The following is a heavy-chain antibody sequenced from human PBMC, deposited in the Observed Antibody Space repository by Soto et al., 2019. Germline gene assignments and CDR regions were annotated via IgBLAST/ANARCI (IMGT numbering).Heavy chain of an antibody. Sequence: PGGSLRLSCAASGFTFDDYAMHWVRQAPGKGLEWVSGISWNSGSIGYADSVKGRFTISRDNAKNSLYLQMNSLRAEDTALFYCAKELKQQLAPTGPFDYWGQGTLVTVPS. CDR2: ISWNSGSI. CDR3: AKELKQQLAPTGPFDY. CDR1: GFTFDDYA. J-gene: IGHJ4*02. V-gene: IGHV3-9*01. D-gene: IGHD6-13*01.